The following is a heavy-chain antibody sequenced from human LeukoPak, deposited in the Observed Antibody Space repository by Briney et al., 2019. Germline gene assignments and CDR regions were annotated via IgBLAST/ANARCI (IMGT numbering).Heavy chain of an antibody. V-gene: IGHV4-30-4*01. CDR3: ARGAANYDFWSGIDY. D-gene: IGHD3-3*01. CDR1: GGSISSGDYY. CDR2: IYYSGST. Sequence: SQTLSLTCTVSGGSISSGDYYWSWIRQPPGKGLEWIGYIYYSGSTYYNPSFKSRVTISVDTSKNQFSLKLSSVTAADTAVYYCARGAANYDFWSGIDYWGQGTLVTVSS. J-gene: IGHJ4*02.